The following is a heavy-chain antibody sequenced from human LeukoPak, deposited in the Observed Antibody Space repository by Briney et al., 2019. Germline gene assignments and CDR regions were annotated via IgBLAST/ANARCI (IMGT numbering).Heavy chain of an antibody. J-gene: IGHJ4*02. Sequence: QSGGSLRLSCAASGFTFSSYAMHWVRQAPGKGLEWVAVISYDGSNKYYADSVKGRFTISRDNSKNTLYLQMNSLRAEDTAVYYCARGWSSSSTHPVDYWGQGTLVTVSS. CDR2: ISYDGSNK. D-gene: IGHD6-6*01. CDR3: ARGWSSSSTHPVDY. CDR1: GFTFSSYA. V-gene: IGHV3-30-3*01.